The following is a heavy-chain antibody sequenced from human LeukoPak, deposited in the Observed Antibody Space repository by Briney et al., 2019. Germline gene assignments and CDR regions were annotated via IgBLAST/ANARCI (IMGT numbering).Heavy chain of an antibody. D-gene: IGHD2-2*01. Sequence: SETLSLTCTVSGGSIGSSSYYWGWIRQPPGKGLEWIGSIYYSGSTYYNPSLKSRVTISVDTSKNQLSLKLSSVTAADTAVYYCAIGEYCSSTSCYEGGWFDPWGQGTLVTVSS. V-gene: IGHV4-39*07. CDR2: IYYSGST. J-gene: IGHJ5*02. CDR1: GGSIGSSSYY. CDR3: AIGEYCSSTSCYEGGWFDP.